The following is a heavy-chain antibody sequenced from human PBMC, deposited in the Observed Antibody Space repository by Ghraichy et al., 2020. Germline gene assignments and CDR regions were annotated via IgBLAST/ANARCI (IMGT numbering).Heavy chain of an antibody. J-gene: IGHJ4*02. Sequence: LSLTCAASGFDFTTHAMHWVRQAPGKGLEWVAMIWSDDSHKHYPDSVKGRFTIYRDNSKDTVYLEINSLRAEDSAMYYCTRDPPGSGWSFDCWGQGSLVTVSS. V-gene: IGHV3-33*01. CDR2: IWSDDSHK. CDR1: GFDFTTHA. CDR3: TRDPPGSGWSFDC. D-gene: IGHD6-19*01.